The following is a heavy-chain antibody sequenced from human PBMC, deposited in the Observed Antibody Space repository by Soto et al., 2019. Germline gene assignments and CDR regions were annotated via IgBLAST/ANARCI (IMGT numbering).Heavy chain of an antibody. V-gene: IGHV1-18*01. CDR3: PREASVLIPAAQPPRFDS. D-gene: IGHD2-2*01. CDR1: GYSLMKYG. CDR2: ISPYSGYT. Sequence: ASVKVSCKGFGYSLMKYGINWVRQATGQGLEWVGWISPYSGYTHSAQKFHGRLTLTTDTAASTAYMELRILRSADTALYYCPREASVLIPAAQPPRFDSWGQGTLVTVSS. J-gene: IGHJ4*02.